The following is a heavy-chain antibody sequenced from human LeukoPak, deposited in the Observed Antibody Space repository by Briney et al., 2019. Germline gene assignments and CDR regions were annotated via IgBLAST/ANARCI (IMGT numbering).Heavy chain of an antibody. CDR2: INSDGSST. D-gene: IGHD6-19*01. CDR3: ARLKQWLAFDY. J-gene: IGHJ4*02. Sequence: GGSLGLSCAASGFTFSSYWMHWVRHAPGKGLVWVSRINSDGSSTSYADSVKGRFTISRDNAKNTLYLQMNSLRAEDTAVYYCARLKQWLAFDYWGQGTLVTVSS. CDR1: GFTFSSYW. V-gene: IGHV3-74*01.